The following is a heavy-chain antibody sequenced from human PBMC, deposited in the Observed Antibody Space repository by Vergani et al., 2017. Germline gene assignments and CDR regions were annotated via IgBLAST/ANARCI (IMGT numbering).Heavy chain of an antibody. CDR2: ISYDGSNK. D-gene: IGHD2-8*01. V-gene: IGHV3-30*19. CDR3: ARGPTNSPLDY. J-gene: IGHJ4*02. Sequence: QVQLVESGGGVVQPGRSLRLSCAASGFTFSSYGMHWVRQAPGKGLEWVAVISYDGSNKSYADSVKGRFTISRDNSKNTLYLQMNSLRAEDTAVYYCARGPTNSPLDYWGQGTLVTVSS. CDR1: GFTFSSYG.